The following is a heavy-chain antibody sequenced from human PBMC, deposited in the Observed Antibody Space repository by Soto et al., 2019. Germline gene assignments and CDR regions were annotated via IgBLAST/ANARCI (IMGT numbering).Heavy chain of an antibody. V-gene: IGHV3-23*01. CDR2: VSGSGGDT. Sequence: EVQLLESGGGLVQPGGSLRLSCAASAFTFSSYAMTWFRQAPGKGLEWVSAVSGSGGDTYYADSVRGRFTLSRDNSKDTMYLQMDRLGDQDTAVYYCAKGGWEEWVPPEAGGYYYGMDAWGQGTTVTVS. CDR1: AFTFSSYA. D-gene: IGHD3-3*01. J-gene: IGHJ6*02. CDR3: AKGGWEEWVPPEAGGYYYGMDA.